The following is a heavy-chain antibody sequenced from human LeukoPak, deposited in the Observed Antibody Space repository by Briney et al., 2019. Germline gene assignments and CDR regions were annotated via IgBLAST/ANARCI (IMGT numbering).Heavy chain of an antibody. CDR3: AKDRGSGWYHFDY. J-gene: IGHJ4*02. Sequence: GGSLRLSCAASGFTFSSYGMHWVRQAPGRGLEWVAFIRYDGSNKYYADSVKGRFTTSRDNSKNTLYLQMNSLRAEDTAVYYCAKDRGSGWYHFDYWGQGTLVTVSS. V-gene: IGHV3-30*02. D-gene: IGHD6-19*01. CDR1: GFTFSSYG. CDR2: IRYDGSNK.